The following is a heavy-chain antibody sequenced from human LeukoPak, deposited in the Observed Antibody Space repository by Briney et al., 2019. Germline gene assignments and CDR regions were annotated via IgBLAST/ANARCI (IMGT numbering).Heavy chain of an antibody. V-gene: IGHV3-53*01. CDR1: GFTVSSNY. CDR2: IYSGGST. D-gene: IGHD3-10*01. CDR3: ARVRLLWFGELDAFDI. Sequence: GRSLRLSCAASGFTVSSNYMSWVRQAPGKGLEGVSVIYSGGSTYYADSVKGRFTISRDNSKNTLYLQMNSLRAEDTAVYYCARVRLLWFGELDAFDIWGQGTMVTVSS. J-gene: IGHJ3*02.